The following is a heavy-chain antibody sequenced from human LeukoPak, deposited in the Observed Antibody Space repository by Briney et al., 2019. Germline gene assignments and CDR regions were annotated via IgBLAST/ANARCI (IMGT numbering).Heavy chain of an antibody. Sequence: GGSLRLSCAASGFTFSSYGMSWVRQAPGKGLEWVSAISGSGGSTYYADSVKGRFTISRDNSKNTLYLQMNSLRAEDTAVYYCARSFYWVDAFDIWGQGTMVTVSS. CDR2: ISGSGGST. CDR1: GFTFSSYG. V-gene: IGHV3-23*01. CDR3: ARSFYWVDAFDI. D-gene: IGHD2-15*01. J-gene: IGHJ3*02.